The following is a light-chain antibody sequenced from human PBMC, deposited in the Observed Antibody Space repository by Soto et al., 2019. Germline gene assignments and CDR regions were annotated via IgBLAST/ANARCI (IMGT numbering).Light chain of an antibody. CDR1: QSISSY. J-gene: IGKJ5*01. V-gene: IGKV1-39*01. Sequence: DIQMTQSPSSLSASVGDRVTITCRASQSISSYLNWYQQKPGKAPMLLIYAASTLQSGVPSRFSGSGSGTDFTLTISSLQPEDFATYYCQQLNSYPITFGQGTRLEIK. CDR3: QQLNSYPIT. CDR2: AAS.